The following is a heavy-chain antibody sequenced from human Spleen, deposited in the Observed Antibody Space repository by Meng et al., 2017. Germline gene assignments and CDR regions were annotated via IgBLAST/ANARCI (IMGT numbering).Heavy chain of an antibody. D-gene: IGHD3-16*02. CDR2: INHSGST. V-gene: IGHV4-38-2*02. CDR1: GYSISTGYY. Sequence: SETLSLTCTVSGYSISTGYYWGWIRRPPGKGLEWIGEINHSGSTNYNPSLKSRVTISVDTSKNQFSLKLSSVTAADTAVYYCARYRVWGSYRTPFDYWGQGTLVTVSS. CDR3: ARYRVWGSYRTPFDY. J-gene: IGHJ4*02.